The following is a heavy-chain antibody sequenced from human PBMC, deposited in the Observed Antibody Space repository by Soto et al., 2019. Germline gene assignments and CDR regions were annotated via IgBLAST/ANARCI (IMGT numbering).Heavy chain of an antibody. V-gene: IGHV1-18*01. J-gene: IGHJ5*02. CDR3: GGELGYCRSGTCYREWFDP. D-gene: IGHD2-15*01. CDR1: GYTFTTHG. CDR2: VRGDNGHT. Sequence: QVQLVQSGAEVKKPGASVKVSCKASGYTFTTHGISWVRQVPGQGLEWMGWVRGDNGHTNYAQSLQSRVIMTTKTSTNTPYMELRSLGSDETAVYYCGGELGYCRSGTCYREWFDPWGQGTLVTVSS.